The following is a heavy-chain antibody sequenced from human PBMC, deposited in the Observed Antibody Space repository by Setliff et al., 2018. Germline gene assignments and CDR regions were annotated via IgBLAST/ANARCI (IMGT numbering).Heavy chain of an antibody. Sequence: GGSLRLSCAASGFTFSSYAMSWVRQAPGKGLEWVSAISGSGGSTYYADSVKGRFTISRDNSKNTLYLQMNSLRAEDTAVYYCAKDPRGDYNFWSGYFGPYFDYWGQGTLVTVSS. CDR1: GFTFSSYA. D-gene: IGHD3-3*01. V-gene: IGHV3-23*01. CDR3: AKDPRGDYNFWSGYFGPYFDY. CDR2: ISGSGGST. J-gene: IGHJ4*02.